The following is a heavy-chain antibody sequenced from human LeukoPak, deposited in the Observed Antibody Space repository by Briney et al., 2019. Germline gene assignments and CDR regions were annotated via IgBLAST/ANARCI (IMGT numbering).Heavy chain of an antibody. V-gene: IGHV5-10-1*01. CDR2: IDPRDSYT. Sequence: HGESLEISCKGSGYSFTNYWISWVRQMPGKGLEWMGRIDPRDSYTKYSPSFEGHVTISVDKSISTAFLQWNSLKASDSAMYYCATGASKVTTDFANYWGQGTQVAVSS. CDR1: GYSFTNYW. CDR3: ATGASKVTTDFANY. D-gene: IGHD4-17*01. J-gene: IGHJ4*02.